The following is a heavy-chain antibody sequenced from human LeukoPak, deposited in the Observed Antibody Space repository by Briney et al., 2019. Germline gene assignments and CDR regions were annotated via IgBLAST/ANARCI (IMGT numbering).Heavy chain of an antibody. CDR1: GGSISSYY. Sequence: SETLSLTCTVSGGSISSYYWSWIRQPAGKGLEWIGRIYTSGSTNYNPSLKSRVTMSVDTSKNQFSLKLSSVTAADTAVYYCARVLMTTVAMASAMGLDACDIWGQGTMVTVSS. D-gene: IGHD4-11*01. CDR3: ARVLMTTVAMASAMGLDACDI. J-gene: IGHJ3*02. V-gene: IGHV4-4*07. CDR2: IYTSGST.